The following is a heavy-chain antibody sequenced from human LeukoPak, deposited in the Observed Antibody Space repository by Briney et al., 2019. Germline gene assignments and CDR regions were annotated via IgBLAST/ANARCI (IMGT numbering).Heavy chain of an antibody. D-gene: IGHD3-10*01. CDR2: INGSGGST. J-gene: IGHJ4*02. CDR1: GFTFSSYA. CDR3: AKVTYGSGTYGAFDY. V-gene: IGHV3-23*01. Sequence: GGSLRLSCAASGFTFSSYAMSWVRQAPGKGLEWVSDINGSGGSTYYADSVKGRFTISRDNLKNTLYLQMNSLRAEDTAVYYCAKVTYGSGTYGAFDYWGQGTLVTVSS.